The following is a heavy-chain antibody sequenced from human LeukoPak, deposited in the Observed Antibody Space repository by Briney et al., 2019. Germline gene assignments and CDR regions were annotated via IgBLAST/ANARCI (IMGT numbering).Heavy chain of an antibody. D-gene: IGHD2-2*01. CDR3: ARGGQSQLLWGGNWFDP. CDR1: GGSFSGYY. Sequence: SETLSLTCAVYGGSFSGYYWSWIRQPPGKGLEWIGEINHSGSTNYNPSLKSRVTISVDTSKNQFSLKLSSVTAADTAVYYCARGGQSQLLWGGNWFDPWGQGTLVTVSS. J-gene: IGHJ5*02. CDR2: INHSGST. V-gene: IGHV4-34*01.